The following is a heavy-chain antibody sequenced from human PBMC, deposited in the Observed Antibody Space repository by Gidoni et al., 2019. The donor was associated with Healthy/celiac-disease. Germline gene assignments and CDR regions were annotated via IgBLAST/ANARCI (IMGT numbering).Heavy chain of an antibody. Sequence: QVQLQQWGAGLLKPSETLSLTCAVYGGSFSGYYWSWIRQPPGKGLEWIGEINHSGSTNYNPSLKSRVTISVDTSKNQFSLKLSSVTAADTAVYYCARGPRLLFSYWGQGTLVTVSS. J-gene: IGHJ4*02. CDR1: GGSFSGYY. D-gene: IGHD2-2*01. CDR3: ARGPRLLFSY. V-gene: IGHV4-34*01. CDR2: INHSGST.